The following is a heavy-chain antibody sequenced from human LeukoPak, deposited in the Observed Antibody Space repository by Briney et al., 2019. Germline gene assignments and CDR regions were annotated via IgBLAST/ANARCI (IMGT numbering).Heavy chain of an antibody. CDR2: IYHSGST. J-gene: IGHJ3*02. V-gene: IGHV4-30-2*01. CDR1: GGSISSGGYS. CDR3: ARENYDILTGYKAPRAFDI. Sequence: PSQTLSLTCAVSGGSISSGGYSWIWIRQPPGKALEWIGYIYHSGSTYYNPSLKSRVTISVDRHKNQFSLKLSSVTAADTAVYYCARENYDILTGYKAPRAFDIWGQGPMVTVSS. D-gene: IGHD3-9*01.